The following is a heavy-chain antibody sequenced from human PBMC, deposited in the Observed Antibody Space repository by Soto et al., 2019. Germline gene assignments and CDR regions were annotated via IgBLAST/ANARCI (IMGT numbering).Heavy chain of an antibody. D-gene: IGHD5-12*01. J-gene: IGHJ5*02. CDR1: GYRFTNYY. CDR2: MNLDTGGT. CDR3: ARDGNLARRGYSFAADL. Sequence: QVQLVQSGAEVKKPGASVRVSCKASGYRFTNYYIHWVRQAPGQGLEWMGRMNLDTGGTTYAQKSQGRVTMTRDTSISTAYMEVTNLKSDDTAIYYCARDGNLARRGYSFAADLWGQGTLVTVSS. V-gene: IGHV1-2*06.